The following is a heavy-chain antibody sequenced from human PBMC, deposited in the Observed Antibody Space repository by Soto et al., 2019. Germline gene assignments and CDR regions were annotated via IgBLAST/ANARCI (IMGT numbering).Heavy chain of an antibody. CDR1: GFSVRDKY. J-gene: IGHJ3*02. Sequence: RRLSCAASGFSVRDKYMTWVRQAPGQGLEWVSLISEQGTAVHADSVKGRFTISRDISKKALYLEMNNLRADDTALYYCATSIHNFGPHAFEIWGQGTMVTV. CDR3: ATSIHNFGPHAFEI. CDR2: ISEQGTA. D-gene: IGHD1-1*01. V-gene: IGHV3-53*01.